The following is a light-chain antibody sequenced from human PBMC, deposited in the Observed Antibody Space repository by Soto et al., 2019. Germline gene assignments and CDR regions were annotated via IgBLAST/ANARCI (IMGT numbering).Light chain of an antibody. V-gene: IGKV3-11*01. CDR3: QQRSNWPPYT. CDR1: QSVSSY. CDR2: HAS. Sequence: EIVLTQSPATLSLSPGERATLSCRARQSVSSYLAWYQQKPGQAPRLLIYHASNRATGIPARFSGSGAGTDFTLTISRLEPEDFAVYYCQQRSNWPPYTFGQGTKLAIK. J-gene: IGKJ2*01.